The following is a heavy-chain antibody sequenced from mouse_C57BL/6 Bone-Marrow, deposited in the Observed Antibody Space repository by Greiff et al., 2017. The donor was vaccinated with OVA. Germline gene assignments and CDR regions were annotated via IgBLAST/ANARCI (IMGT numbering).Heavy chain of an antibody. J-gene: IGHJ3*01. V-gene: IGHV14-4*01. Sequence: VQLQQSGAELVRPGASVKLSCTASGFNIKDDYMHWVKQRPEQGLEWIGWIDPENGDTEYASKFQGKATITADTSSNTAYLQLSSLTSEDTGVYYCTLFSWFAYWGQGTLVTVSA. CDR3: TLFSWFAY. CDR2: IDPENGDT. CDR1: GFNIKDDY.